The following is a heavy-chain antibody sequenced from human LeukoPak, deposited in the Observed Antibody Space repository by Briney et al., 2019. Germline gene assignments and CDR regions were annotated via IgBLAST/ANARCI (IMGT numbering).Heavy chain of an antibody. D-gene: IGHD3-22*01. V-gene: IGHV3-48*04. CDR1: GFTFSSYS. Sequence: QSGGSLRLSCAASGFTFSSYSMNWVRQAPGKGLEWVSYISSSSSTIYYADSVKGRFTISRDNAKKSLYLQMNSLRAEDTAVYYCARDKLFYYDSSGYYAFDYWGQGTLVTVSS. CDR3: ARDKLFYYDSSGYYAFDY. CDR2: ISSSSSTI. J-gene: IGHJ4*02.